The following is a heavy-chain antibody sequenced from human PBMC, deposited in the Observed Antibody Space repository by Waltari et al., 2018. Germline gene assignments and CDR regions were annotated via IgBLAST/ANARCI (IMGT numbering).Heavy chain of an antibody. J-gene: IGHJ1*01. D-gene: IGHD2-21*01. CDR2: ISHFGGI. CDR1: GGSLNTYY. CDR3: ARPYCGDDDCFSRGYLHH. V-gene: IGHV4-34*01. Sequence: QVQLHQWGAGLLKPSETLSLTCGVSGGSLNTYYWTWIRQPPGRGLEWIGEISHFGGINSNPSLKSRVSISLDTSKNQFSLNLASVTAADTAVYYCARPYCGDDDCFSRGYLHHWAQGTLVTVSS.